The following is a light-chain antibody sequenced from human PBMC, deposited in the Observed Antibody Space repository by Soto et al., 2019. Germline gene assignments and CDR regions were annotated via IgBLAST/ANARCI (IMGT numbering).Light chain of an antibody. J-gene: IGKJ1*01. Sequence: DIKMTQSPSSLSASVGDRVTITCRASQSISIYLNWYQQEPGKAPKLLIYAASSLQSGVPSRFXGSVSGTXXXXXXXSLQPEDFTTYYCQQSYTPPWTFGQGTKVDIK. V-gene: IGKV1-39*01. CDR3: QQSYTPPWT. CDR1: QSISIY. CDR2: AAS.